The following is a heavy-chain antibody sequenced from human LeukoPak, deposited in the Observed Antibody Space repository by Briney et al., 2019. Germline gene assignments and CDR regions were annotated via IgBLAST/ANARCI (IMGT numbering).Heavy chain of an antibody. D-gene: IGHD3-3*01. CDR3: AKDMGRRIFGVAYDAFHI. V-gene: IGHV3-23*01. J-gene: IGHJ3*02. CDR2: ISGSGGST. Sequence: GGSLRLSCAASGFTLSSYAMSWVRQDPGKGLEWVSAISGSGGSTYYADSVKGRFTISRDNSKNTLYLQMNSLRVEDTAIYYCAKDMGRRIFGVAYDAFHIWGQGTMVTVSS. CDR1: GFTLSSYA.